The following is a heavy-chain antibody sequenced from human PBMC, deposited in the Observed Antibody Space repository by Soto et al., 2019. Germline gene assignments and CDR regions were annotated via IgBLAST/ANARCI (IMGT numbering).Heavy chain of an antibody. CDR3: AIRGGSSDYYYYGMDV. V-gene: IGHV5-51*01. CDR2: IYPGDSDT. CDR1: GYSFTSYW. D-gene: IGHD3-10*01. Sequence: GESLKISCKGSGYSFTSYWIGWVRQMPGKGLEWMGIIYPGDSDTRYSPSFQGQVTISADKSISTAYLQWSSLKASDTAMYYCAIRGGSSDYYYYGMDVWGQGTTVTVSS. J-gene: IGHJ6*02.